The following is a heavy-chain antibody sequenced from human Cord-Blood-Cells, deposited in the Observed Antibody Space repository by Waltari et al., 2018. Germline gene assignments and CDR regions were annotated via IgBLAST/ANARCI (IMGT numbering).Heavy chain of an antibody. CDR1: GGSISSSSYY. D-gene: IGHD1-26*01. CDR3: ARHNAGWDDAFDI. V-gene: IGHV4-39*01. CDR2: IYYSGRT. Sequence: QLQLQESGPGLVKPSETLSLTCTVPGGSISSSSYYWGWIRQPPGKGLEWIGSIYYSGRTYSNPSLKSRVTISVDTSKNQFPLKLSSVTAADTAVYCCARHNAGWDDAFDIWGQGTMVTDSS. J-gene: IGHJ3*02.